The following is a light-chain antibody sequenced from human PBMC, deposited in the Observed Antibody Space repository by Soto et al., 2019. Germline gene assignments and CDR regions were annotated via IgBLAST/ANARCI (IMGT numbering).Light chain of an antibody. CDR1: QTITSTY. J-gene: IGKJ1*01. CDR2: GAS. CDR3: HHYGST. Sequence: EIVLTQSPGTLSSPGERATLSCRASQTITSTYLAWYQQKPGQAPRLLIYGASSRATGIPDRFSGSGSETDFTLTISRLEPEDFAVYYCHHYGSTFGQGTKVDIK. V-gene: IGKV3-20*01.